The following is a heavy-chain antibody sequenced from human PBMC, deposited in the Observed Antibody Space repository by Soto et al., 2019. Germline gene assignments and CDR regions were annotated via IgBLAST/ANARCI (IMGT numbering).Heavy chain of an antibody. CDR3: ARDREYNWNYNWFDP. CDR2: ISTYNGHT. CDR1: GYTFTSYG. V-gene: IGHV1-18*01. D-gene: IGHD1-7*01. Sequence: ASVKVSCKASGYTFTSYGISWVRHAPGQGLEWMGWISTYNGHTNFTQKLQGRVTMTTDTSTSTAYMELRSLRSDDTAVYYCARDREYNWNYNWFDPWGQGTLVTVSS. J-gene: IGHJ5*02.